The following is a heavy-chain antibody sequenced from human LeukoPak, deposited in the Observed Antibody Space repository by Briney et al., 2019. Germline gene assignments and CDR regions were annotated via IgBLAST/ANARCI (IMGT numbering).Heavy chain of an antibody. Sequence: GGSLRLSCAASGFTFSSYEMNWVRQAPGEGLEWVSYISSSGSTIYYADSVKGRFTISRDNAKNSLYLQMNSLRAEDTAVYYCAREPVVPAANYYYYGMDVWGKGTTVTVSS. V-gene: IGHV3-48*03. J-gene: IGHJ6*04. D-gene: IGHD2-2*01. CDR2: ISSSGSTI. CDR1: GFTFSSYE. CDR3: AREPVVPAANYYYYGMDV.